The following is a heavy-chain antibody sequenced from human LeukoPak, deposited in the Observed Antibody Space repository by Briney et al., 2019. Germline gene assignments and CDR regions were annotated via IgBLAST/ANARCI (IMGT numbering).Heavy chain of an antibody. CDR3: ARGGWFGELLRPFDY. CDR2: IGAAGDT. V-gene: IGHV3-13*01. D-gene: IGHD3-10*01. J-gene: IGHJ4*02. CDR1: GFTFSNYD. Sequence: GGSLRLSCAASGFTFSNYDMHWVRQATGKGLEWVSAIGAAGDTYYSGSVKGRFTISRENAKNSLYLQMNSLKAGDTAVYYCARGGWFGELLRPFDYWGQGSLVTVSS.